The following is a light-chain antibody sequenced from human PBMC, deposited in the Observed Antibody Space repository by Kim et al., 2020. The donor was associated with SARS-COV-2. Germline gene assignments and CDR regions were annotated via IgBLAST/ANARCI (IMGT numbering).Light chain of an antibody. CDR3: NSRDSSGNHWV. V-gene: IGLV3-19*01. CDR2: GKN. J-gene: IGLJ3*02. Sequence: SELPQDPAVSVALGQTVRITCQGDSLRSYYASWYQQKPGQAPVLVIYGKNNRPSGIPDRFSGSSSGNTASLTITGAQAEDEADYYCNSRDSSGNHWVFGGGTKLTVL. CDR1: SLRSYY.